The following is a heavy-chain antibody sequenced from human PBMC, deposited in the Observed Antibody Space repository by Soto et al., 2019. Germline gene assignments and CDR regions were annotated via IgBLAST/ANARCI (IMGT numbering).Heavy chain of an antibody. D-gene: IGHD1-1*01. V-gene: IGHV4-34*01. CDR2: INHSGIT. Sequence: SETLSLTRTVSGGSFSGYFWTWIRQPPWKGLEWLAEINHSGITNYNPSVESRVSMSVDTSKNQFSLRLYSVTAADTAVYYCVRGPYNYNSRYFDYWGPGTLVTVSS. CDR1: GGSFSGYF. CDR3: VRGPYNYNSRYFDY. J-gene: IGHJ4*02.